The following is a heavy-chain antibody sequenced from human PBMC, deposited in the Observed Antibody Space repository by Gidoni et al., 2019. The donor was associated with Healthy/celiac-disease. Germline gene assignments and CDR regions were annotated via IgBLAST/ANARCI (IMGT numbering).Heavy chain of an antibody. Sequence: QVQLVQSGAEVKKPGSSVKVSCKASGGTFSSYAISWVRQAPGQGLEWMGRIIPILGIANYAQKFQGRVTITADKSTSTAYMELSSLRSEDTAVYYCATMITFGGVIVNLDYWGQGTLVTVSS. V-gene: IGHV1-69*04. D-gene: IGHD3-16*02. CDR1: GGTFSSYA. CDR3: ATMITFGGVIVNLDY. CDR2: IIPILGIA. J-gene: IGHJ4*02.